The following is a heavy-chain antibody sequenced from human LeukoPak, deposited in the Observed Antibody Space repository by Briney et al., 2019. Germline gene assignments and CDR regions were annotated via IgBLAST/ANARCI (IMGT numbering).Heavy chain of an antibody. J-gene: IGHJ4*02. CDR2: IYYSGST. Sequence: PSETLALTCTVSGGSISSYYGSWIRQPPGKGLEWIGYIYYSGSTNYNPSLKSRVTISVDTSKNQFSLKLSSVTAADTAVYYCARGLYDILTGYYTDYWGQGTLVTVSS. V-gene: IGHV4-59*08. CDR1: GGSISSYY. D-gene: IGHD3-9*01. CDR3: ARGLYDILTGYYTDY.